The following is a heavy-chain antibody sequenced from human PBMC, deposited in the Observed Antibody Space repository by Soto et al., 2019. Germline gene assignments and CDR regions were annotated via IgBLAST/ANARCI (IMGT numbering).Heavy chain of an antibody. Sequence: QLQLQESGPGLVKPSETLSLTCTVSGGSISSSSYYWGWIRQPPGKGLEWIGSIYYSGSTYYNPSRKSRVTISVDTSKNQFSLKLSSVTAADTAVYYCARHVRRLEYQLLTVSPGYYGMDVWGQGTTVTVSS. V-gene: IGHV4-39*01. J-gene: IGHJ6*02. CDR3: ARHVRRLEYQLLTVSPGYYGMDV. CDR2: IYYSGST. D-gene: IGHD2-2*01. CDR1: GGSISSSSYY.